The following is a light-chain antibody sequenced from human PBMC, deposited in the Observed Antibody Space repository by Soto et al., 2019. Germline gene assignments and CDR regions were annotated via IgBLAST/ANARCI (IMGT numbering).Light chain of an antibody. CDR3: QQYNSYPWT. J-gene: IGKJ1*01. CDR2: DAS. CDR1: QSISSW. Sequence: DIQMTQSPSTLSASVGDRVTITCRASQSISSWLAWYQQKPGKAPKLLIYDASSLESGVPSRFSGNESRTEFTLTFSSLQPDDFATYYCQQYNSYPWTFGQGTKGDIK. V-gene: IGKV1-5*01.